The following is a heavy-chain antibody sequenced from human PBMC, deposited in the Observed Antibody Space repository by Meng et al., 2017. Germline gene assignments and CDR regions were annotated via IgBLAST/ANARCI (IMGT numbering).Heavy chain of an antibody. Sequence: QGPVTEVGAGLLKPSESLDLTWPVYGGSFSGYYWSWIRQPPGKGLEWIGEINHSGSTNYNPSLKSRVTISVDTSKNQFSLKLSSVTAADTAVYYCARRRGGSSDWFNPWGQGTLVTVSS. CDR1: GGSFSGYY. CDR3: ARRRGGSSDWFNP. J-gene: IGHJ5*02. V-gene: IGHV4-34*01. D-gene: IGHD6-6*01. CDR2: INHSGST.